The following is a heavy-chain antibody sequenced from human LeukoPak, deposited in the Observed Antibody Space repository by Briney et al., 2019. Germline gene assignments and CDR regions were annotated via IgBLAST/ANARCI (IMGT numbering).Heavy chain of an antibody. CDR2: IYPDRSAT. V-gene: IGHV1-2*02. CDR1: GYTFTSYY. J-gene: IGHJ5*02. D-gene: IGHD3-10*01. CDR3: GGEMTDTCGELSGWFDP. Sequence: WASVRLSCAASGYTFTSYYMHWVRQAPGQGLEWMALIYPDRSATYYAHKLKGRVTTTRDTSNSTAYLELSRLRSDDTAVYYSGGEMTDTCGELSGWFDPWGQGTPVTVSS.